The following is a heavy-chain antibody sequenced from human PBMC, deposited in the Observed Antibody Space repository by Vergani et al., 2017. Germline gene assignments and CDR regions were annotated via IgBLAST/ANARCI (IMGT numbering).Heavy chain of an antibody. CDR2: INPNSGGT. CDR3: ARVGCTNGVCHGGYGMDV. J-gene: IGHJ6*02. V-gene: IGHV1-2*02. D-gene: IGHD2-8*01. CDR1: GYTFTGYY. Sequence: QVQLVQSGAEVKKPGASVKVSCKASGYTFTGYYMHWVRQAPGQGLEWMGWINPNSGGTNYAQKFQGRVTMTRDTSISTAYMELSRLRSDYTAVYYCARVGCTNGVCHGGYGMDVWGQGTTVTVSS.